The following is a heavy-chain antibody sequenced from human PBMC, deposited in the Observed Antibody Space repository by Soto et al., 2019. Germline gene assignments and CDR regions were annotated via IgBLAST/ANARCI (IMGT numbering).Heavy chain of an antibody. CDR2: MFYSGAT. CDR3: ARHKSGSDWLDP. CDR1: GGSISDISYC. D-gene: IGHD2-15*01. J-gene: IGHJ5*02. V-gene: IGHV4-39*01. Sequence: SETLSLTCTVSGGSISDISYCWDWIRQPPGKGLQWIGCMFYSGATYYNPSLKNRVTLSVDTSNNEFSLKLVSVTAPDTAVYYCARHKSGSDWLDPWGQGTLVTVSS.